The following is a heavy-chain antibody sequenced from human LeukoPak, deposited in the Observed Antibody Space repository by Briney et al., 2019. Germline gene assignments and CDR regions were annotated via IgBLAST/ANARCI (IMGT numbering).Heavy chain of an antibody. CDR2: ISWNSGSI. CDR3: AKVGSQGDYGMDV. V-gene: IGHV3-9*01. D-gene: IGHD3-16*01. CDR1: GFTFNDYA. J-gene: IGHJ6*02. Sequence: PGRSLRLSCAASGFTFNDYAMHWVRQAPGKGLEWFSGISWNSGSIGYADSVKGRFTISRDNAKNSLYLQMNSLRAEDTALYYCAKVGSQGDYGMDVWGQGTTVTVSS.